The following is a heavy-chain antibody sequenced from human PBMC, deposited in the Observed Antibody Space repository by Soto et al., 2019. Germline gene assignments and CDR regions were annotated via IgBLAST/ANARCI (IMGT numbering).Heavy chain of an antibody. J-gene: IGHJ4*02. CDR3: ARSRYSGSYFFDY. V-gene: IGHV4-30-4*01. D-gene: IGHD1-26*01. CDR1: GGSISSGDYY. CDR2: IHYSGST. Sequence: PSQTLSLTCTVSGGSISSGDYYWSWIRQPPGKGLEWIAYIHYSGSTYYNPSLKSRVTISVDTSKNQFSLKLRSVTAADTAVYYCARSRYSGSYFFDYWGQGILVTVSS.